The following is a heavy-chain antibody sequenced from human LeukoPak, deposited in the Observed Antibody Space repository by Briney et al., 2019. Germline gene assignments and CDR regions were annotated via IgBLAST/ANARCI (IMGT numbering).Heavy chain of an antibody. CDR3: ARVDSSGWVD. Sequence: GGSLRLPCAASGFTFSSYSMNWVRQAPGKGLEWVSSISSSSSYIYYADSVKGRFTISRDNAKNSLYLQMNSLRAEDTAVYYCARVDSSGWVDWGQGTLVTVSS. V-gene: IGHV3-21*01. J-gene: IGHJ4*02. D-gene: IGHD6-19*01. CDR2: ISSSSSYI. CDR1: GFTFSSYS.